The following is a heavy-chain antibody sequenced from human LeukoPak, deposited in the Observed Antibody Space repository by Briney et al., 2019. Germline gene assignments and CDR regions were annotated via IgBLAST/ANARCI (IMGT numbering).Heavy chain of an antibody. Sequence: SETLSLTCTVSGGSVSSYYWSWIRQPPGKGLEWIAYISDIGSINYNPSLKSRVTISLDTSKNQFSLKLSSVTAADTAVYYCAGHHPRNTVDFWGQGTLVTVSS. D-gene: IGHD2/OR15-2a*01. CDR2: ISDIGSI. V-gene: IGHV4-59*08. CDR1: GGSVSSYY. CDR3: AGHHPRNTVDF. J-gene: IGHJ4*02.